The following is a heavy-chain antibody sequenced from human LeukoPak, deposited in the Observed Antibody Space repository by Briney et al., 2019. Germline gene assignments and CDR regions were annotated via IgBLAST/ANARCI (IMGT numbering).Heavy chain of an antibody. V-gene: IGHV4-30-4*01. CDR3: ARIRGYSYGFEDY. J-gene: IGHJ4*02. Sequence: SETLSLTCTVSGGSISSGDYYWSWIRQPPGKGLEWIGYIYYSGSTYYNPSLESRVTISVDTSKNQFSLKLSSVTAADTAVYYCARIRGYSYGFEDYWGQGTLVTVSS. CDR2: IYYSGST. CDR1: GGSISSGDYY. D-gene: IGHD5-18*01.